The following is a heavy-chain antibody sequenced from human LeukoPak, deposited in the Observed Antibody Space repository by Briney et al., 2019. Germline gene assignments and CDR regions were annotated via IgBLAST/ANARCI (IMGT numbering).Heavy chain of an antibody. D-gene: IGHD2-2*01. CDR1: GGSISTNTHY. V-gene: IGHV4-39*07. CDR3: ASEPIRIGGYCSSTSCSDKGNYYYYYMDV. CDR2: INYSGNT. J-gene: IGHJ6*03. Sequence: SETLSLTCTVSGGSISTNTHYWGWIRQPPGKGLEWIGSINYSGNTYYNPSLQSRVTISVDTSKNQFSLKVSSVTAADTAVYYCASEPIRIGGYCSSTSCSDKGNYYYYYMDVWGKGTTVTVSS.